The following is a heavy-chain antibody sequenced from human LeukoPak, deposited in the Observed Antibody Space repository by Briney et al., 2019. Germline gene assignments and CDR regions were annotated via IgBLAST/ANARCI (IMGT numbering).Heavy chain of an antibody. CDR2: ISYDGSNK. D-gene: IGHD6-13*01. CDR1: GFTFSSYA. J-gene: IGHJ3*02. V-gene: IGHV3-30-3*01. CDR3: AKDRLIAAAALDAFDI. Sequence: GRSLRLSCAASGFTFSSYAMHWFRQAPGKGLEWVAVISYDGSNKYYADSVKGRFTISRDNSKNTLYLQMNSLRAEDTAVYYCAKDRLIAAAALDAFDIWGQGTMVTVSS.